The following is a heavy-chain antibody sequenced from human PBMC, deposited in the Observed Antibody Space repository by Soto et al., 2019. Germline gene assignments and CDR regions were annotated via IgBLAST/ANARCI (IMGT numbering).Heavy chain of an antibody. Sequence: PGGSLRLSCAASGFTFSSYAMSWVRQVPGKGLEWVSSVSAGGDMTYYSDSVKGRFTISRDNSNNALFLQMNSLRAEDTALYYCARGDRGGSGSPASYYYSGLDVWGQGTTVTVS. CDR1: GFTFSSYA. D-gene: IGHD3-10*01. J-gene: IGHJ6*02. V-gene: IGHV3-23*01. CDR3: ARGDRGGSGSPASYYYSGLDV. CDR2: VSAGGDMT.